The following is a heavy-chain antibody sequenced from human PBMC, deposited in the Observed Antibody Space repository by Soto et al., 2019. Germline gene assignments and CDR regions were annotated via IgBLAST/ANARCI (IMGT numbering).Heavy chain of an antibody. CDR2: ISGSGGST. V-gene: IGHV3-23*01. CDR3: AKAGVLRFLEWSDV. Sequence: GSLRLSCAASGFTFSSYAMSWVRQAPGKGLEWVSAISGSGGSTYYADSVKGRFTISRDNSKNTLYLQMNSLRAEDTAVYYCAKAGVLRFLEWSDVWGQGTTVTVSS. CDR1: GFTFSSYA. J-gene: IGHJ6*02. D-gene: IGHD3-3*01.